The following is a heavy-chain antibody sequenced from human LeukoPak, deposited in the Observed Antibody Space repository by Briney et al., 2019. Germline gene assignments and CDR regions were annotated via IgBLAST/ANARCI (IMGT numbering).Heavy chain of an antibody. CDR3: ARAEGLFSGSVYGMDV. J-gene: IGHJ6*02. Sequence: GGSLRLSCAVSGFTVSSKYMSWVRQAPGKGLEWVSLIYSGGNTYCADSVKGRFTISRDNSKNTLYLQMNGPRAEDSAVYYCARAEGLFSGSVYGMDVWGQGTTVTVSS. D-gene: IGHD3-10*01. V-gene: IGHV3-53*01. CDR1: GFTVSSKY. CDR2: IYSGGNT.